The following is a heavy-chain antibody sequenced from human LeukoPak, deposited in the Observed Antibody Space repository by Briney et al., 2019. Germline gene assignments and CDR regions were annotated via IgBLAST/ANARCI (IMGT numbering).Heavy chain of an antibody. CDR3: ARGYTYGDY. D-gene: IGHD5-18*01. J-gene: IGHJ4*02. V-gene: IGHV1-46*01. Sequence: ASATVSCKASGYTFTNYYMHWVRQAPGQGLEWMGIINPSSGSTSYAQNFQGRVTMTRDTSSSTVYMELSSLRSEDTAVYYCARGYTYGDYWGQGTLVTVSS. CDR1: GYTFTNYY. CDR2: INPSSGST.